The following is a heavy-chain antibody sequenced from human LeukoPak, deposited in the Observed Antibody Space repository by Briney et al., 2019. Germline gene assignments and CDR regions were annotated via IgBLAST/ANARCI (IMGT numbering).Heavy chain of an antibody. J-gene: IGHJ6*02. V-gene: IGHV3-23*01. D-gene: IGHD3-10*01. CDR1: GFTFSSYA. CDR3: AKFPGIGFGELLNLYYYYGMDV. CDR2: ISGSGGST. Sequence: GGSLRLSCAASGFTFSSYAMSWVRQAPGKELEWVSAISGSGGSTYYADSVKGRFTISRDNSKNTLYLQMNSLRAEDTAVYYCAKFPGIGFGELLNLYYYYGMDVWGQGTTVTVSS.